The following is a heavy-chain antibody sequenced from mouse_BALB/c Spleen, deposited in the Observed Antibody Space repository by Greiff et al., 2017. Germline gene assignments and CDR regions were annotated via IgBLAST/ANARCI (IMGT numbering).Heavy chain of an antibody. J-gene: IGHJ3*01. CDR2: ISSGGSYT. V-gene: IGHV5-6-4*01. CDR1: GFTFSSYT. Sequence: EVKLMESGGGLVKPGGSLKLSCAASGFTFSSYTMSWVRQTPEKRLEWVATISSGGSYTYYPDSVKGRFTISRDNAKNTLYLQMSSLKSEDTAMYYCTRDQGLPAWFAYWGQGTLVTVSA. CDR3: TRDQGLPAWFAY. D-gene: IGHD2-4*01.